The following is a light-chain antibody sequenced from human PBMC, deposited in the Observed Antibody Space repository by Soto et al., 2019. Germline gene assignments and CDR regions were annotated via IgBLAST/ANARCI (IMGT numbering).Light chain of an antibody. J-gene: IGKJ4*01. V-gene: IGKV3-20*01. CDR3: QNYDSSPT. CDR2: GAS. Sequence: SLFTQSPGTPSFSPGQSPTPSLRASQSVSSSYLAWYQQKPGHAPRLLIYGASSRATGITDRFSGSGSGTDFNLTISGLEPEDFAVYYCQNYDSSPTFGGGTKV. CDR1: QSVSSSY.